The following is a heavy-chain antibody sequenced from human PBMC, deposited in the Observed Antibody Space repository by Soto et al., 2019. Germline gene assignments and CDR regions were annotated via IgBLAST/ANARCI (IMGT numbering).Heavy chain of an antibody. CDR3: ARSAWAARPDY. CDR2: IYYSGST. V-gene: IGHV4-39*07. J-gene: IGHJ4*02. CDR1: GGSISSSSYY. Sequence: SETLSLTCTVSGGSISSSSYYWGWIRQPPGKGLEWIGSIYYSGSTYYNPSLKSRVTISVDTSKNQFSLKLSSVTAADTAVYYCARSAWAARPDYWGQGTLVTVSS. D-gene: IGHD6-6*01.